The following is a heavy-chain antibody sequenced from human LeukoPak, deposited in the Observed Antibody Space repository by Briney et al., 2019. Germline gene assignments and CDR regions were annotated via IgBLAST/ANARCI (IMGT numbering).Heavy chain of an antibody. CDR1: GGSIRSYY. D-gene: IGHD6-13*01. CDR3: ARIYYSSSYDYWYFDL. J-gene: IGHJ2*01. Sequence: SETLSLTCTVSGGSIRSYYWSWIRQPPGKGLQWIGYIYYSGSTSYNPSLKSRVAISVDTSKNQFSLKLTSVTAADTAVYYCARIYYSSSYDYWYFDLWGRGTLVTVSS. V-gene: IGHV4-59*01. CDR2: IYYSGST.